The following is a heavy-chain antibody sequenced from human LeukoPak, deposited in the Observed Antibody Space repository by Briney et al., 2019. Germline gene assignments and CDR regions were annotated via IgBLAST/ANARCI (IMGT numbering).Heavy chain of an antibody. CDR3: AREPGYSSGWYYFDY. V-gene: IGHV1-69*05. J-gene: IGHJ4*02. CDR1: GGTVISYA. Sequence: SVKVSCKASGGTVISYAISWVGQAPGQGREWMGRIIPIFGTANSAQKFQGRVTITTHESTSTAYMALSSLRSEATAVYYCAREPGYSSGWYYFDYWGQGTLVTVSS. CDR2: IIPIFGTA. D-gene: IGHD6-19*01.